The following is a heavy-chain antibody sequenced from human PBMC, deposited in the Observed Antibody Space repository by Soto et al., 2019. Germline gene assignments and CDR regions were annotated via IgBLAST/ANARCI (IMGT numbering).Heavy chain of an antibody. CDR1: GFTVSSNY. V-gene: IGHV3-66*01. Sequence: EVQLVESGGGLVQPGGSLRLSCAASGFTVSSNYMSWVRQAPGKGLEWVSVTYSGGSTYYADSVKGRFTISRDNSKNTLYLQMNSLRAEDTAVYYCAREVVTYYDFWSGYSKGNYFDYWGQGTLVTVSS. D-gene: IGHD3-3*01. CDR3: AREVVTYYDFWSGYSKGNYFDY. CDR2: TYSGGST. J-gene: IGHJ4*02.